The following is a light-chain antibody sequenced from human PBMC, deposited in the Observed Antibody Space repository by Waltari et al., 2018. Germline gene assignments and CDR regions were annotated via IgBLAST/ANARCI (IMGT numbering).Light chain of an antibody. CDR3: QHYDGVPPWT. CDR2: DAS. CDR1: RDINNY. J-gene: IGKJ1*01. Sequence: DLQMTQSPSSLSASVGDRVTITCQASRDINNYLNRYQQKPGKAPKLLIYDASTLETGVPSRFSGSGSGTDFVFTISRLQPEDIATYYCQHYDGVPPWTFGQGTRVDFK. V-gene: IGKV1-33*01.